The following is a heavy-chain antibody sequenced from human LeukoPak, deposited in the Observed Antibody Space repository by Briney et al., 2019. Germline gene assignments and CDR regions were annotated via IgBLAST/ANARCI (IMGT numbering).Heavy chain of an antibody. Sequence: GRSLRLSCAASGFTFSSYAMHWVRQAPGKGLEWVAVISYDGSNKYYADSVKGRFTISRDNSKNTLYLQMNSLRAEDTAVYYCAKDERWDILWWSDYWGQGTLVTVSS. CDR3: AKDERWDILWWSDY. J-gene: IGHJ4*02. V-gene: IGHV3-30-3*01. CDR1: GFTFSSYA. D-gene: IGHD2-21*01. CDR2: ISYDGSNK.